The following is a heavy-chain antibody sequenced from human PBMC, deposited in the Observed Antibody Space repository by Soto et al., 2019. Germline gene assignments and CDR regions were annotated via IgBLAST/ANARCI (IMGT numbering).Heavy chain of an antibody. CDR3: ARDKITRLFDY. CDR2: IYYSGTT. Sequence: SETLSLTCAVSGYSISSSNWWGWIRQPPGKGLEWIGYIYYSGTTYYNPSLKSRVTISVDTSKNQFSLKLTSVTAADTAVYYFARDKITRLFDYWGQGTLATVSS. J-gene: IGHJ4*02. V-gene: IGHV4-28*03. CDR1: GYSISSSNW. D-gene: IGHD3-10*01.